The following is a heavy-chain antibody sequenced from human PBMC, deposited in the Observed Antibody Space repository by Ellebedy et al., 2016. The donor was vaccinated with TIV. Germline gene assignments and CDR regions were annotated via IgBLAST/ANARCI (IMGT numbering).Heavy chain of an antibody. Sequence: GGSLRLSCAASGFTFDDYAMHWVRQAPGKGLEWVSLISGDGGSTYYADSVKGRFTISRDNSKNSLYLQMNSLRTEDTALYYCAKGRRLLWFGELSNYWGQGTLVTVSS. CDR1: GFTFDDYA. J-gene: IGHJ4*02. CDR3: AKGRRLLWFGELSNY. D-gene: IGHD3-10*01. V-gene: IGHV3-43*02. CDR2: ISGDGGST.